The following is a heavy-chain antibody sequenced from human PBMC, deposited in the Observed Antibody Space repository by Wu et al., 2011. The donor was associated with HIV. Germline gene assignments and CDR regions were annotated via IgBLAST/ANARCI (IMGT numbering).Heavy chain of an antibody. CDR3: AREWRYCTGGSPCPSEYLQH. J-gene: IGHJ1*01. CDR1: GYTFTSYG. V-gene: IGHV1-18*01. D-gene: IGHD2-8*02. CDR2: ISAYNGNT. Sequence: QVQLVQSGAEVKKPGASVKVSCKASGYTFTSYGISWVRQAPGQGLEWMGWISAYNGNTNYAQKLQGRVTMTRDTSINTAYMELNRLKPDDTALYYCAREWRYCTGGSPCPSEYLQHWGQGTLV.